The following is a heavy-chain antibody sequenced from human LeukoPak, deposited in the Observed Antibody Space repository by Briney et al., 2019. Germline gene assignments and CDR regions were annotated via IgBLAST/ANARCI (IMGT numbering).Heavy chain of an antibody. CDR1: GYTFTSYY. CDR2: INPSGGST. D-gene: IGHD2-15*01. J-gene: IGHJ6*02. V-gene: IGHV1-46*01. CDR3: ARDRYCSGGSCFVTYYHGLDV. Sequence: ASVKVSCKASGYTFTSYYMHWVRQAPGQGLEWMGIINPSGGSTSYAQKFQGRVTMTTDTSTSTVYLELNSLRSEDTAVYYCARDRYCSGGSCFVTYYHGLDVWGQGTTVTVSS.